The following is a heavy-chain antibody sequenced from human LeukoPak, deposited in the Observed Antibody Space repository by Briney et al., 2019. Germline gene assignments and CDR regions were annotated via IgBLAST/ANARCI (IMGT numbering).Heavy chain of an antibody. J-gene: IGHJ5*02. CDR1: GFPFSSHA. Sequence: GGSLRLSCAASGFPFSSHAMSWVRQPPGKGLEWVAAISNGKTYYAASVRGRFAISRDDSTNTVYLHMNSLRDEDTALYHCVREAGYCAPVCVKTNWFDPWGQGTLVTVSS. V-gene: IGHV3-23*01. D-gene: IGHD2-15*01. CDR3: VREAGYCAPVCVKTNWFDP. CDR2: ISNGKT.